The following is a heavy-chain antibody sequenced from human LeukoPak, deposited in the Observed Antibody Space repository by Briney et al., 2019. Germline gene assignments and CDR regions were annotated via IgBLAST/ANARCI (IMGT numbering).Heavy chain of an antibody. D-gene: IGHD1-26*01. CDR1: AGSISSYY. CDR3: SRVGGSYTWLDAFDM. Sequence: SGTLSLTSSVSAGSISSYYWSWIRQPPGMGLEWMGYIYYSANTNYNPSLRIRVTISINTSNNQFSLNLSSVTVAHPPVYYRSRVGGSYTWLDAFDMWGQGTMVTVSS. J-gene: IGHJ3*02. CDR2: IYYSANT. V-gene: IGHV4-59*01.